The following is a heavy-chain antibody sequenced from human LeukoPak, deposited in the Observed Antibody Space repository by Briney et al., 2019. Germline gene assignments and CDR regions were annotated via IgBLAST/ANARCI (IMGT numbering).Heavy chain of an antibody. CDR2: IYYSGST. CDR3: ARRAYGSGSFNRYHFDY. D-gene: IGHD3-10*01. Sequence: PSETLSLTCTVSGGSISNYYWSWIRQPPGKGLEWIGYIYYSGSTNYNPSLKSRVTISVDTSSNQFSLKLNSVTDADTLVYYCARRAYGSGSFNRYHFDYWGQGTLVAVSS. V-gene: IGHV4-59*08. CDR1: GGSISNYY. J-gene: IGHJ4*02.